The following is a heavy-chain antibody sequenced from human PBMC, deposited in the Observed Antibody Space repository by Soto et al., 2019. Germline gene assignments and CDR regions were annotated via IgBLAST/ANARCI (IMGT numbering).Heavy chain of an antibody. V-gene: IGHV4-61*01. CDR3: ARVVQKDGGLLSNYYYGMDV. CDR2: IYYSGST. CDR1: GGSVSSGYHY. Sequence: SATLSLTCTVSGGSVSSGYHYWSWIRQPPGKGLEWIGYIYYSGSTNYNPSLKSRVTISVDTSKNQFSLKLSSVTAADTAVYHCARVVQKDGGLLSNYYYGMDVWGQGTTVTVSS. J-gene: IGHJ6*02. D-gene: IGHD3-10*01.